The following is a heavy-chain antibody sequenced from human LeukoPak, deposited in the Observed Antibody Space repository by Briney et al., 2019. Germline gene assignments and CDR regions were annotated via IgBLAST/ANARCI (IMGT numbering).Heavy chain of an antibody. J-gene: IGHJ4*02. CDR1: GYSFANYW. V-gene: IGHV5-51*01. CDR2: ISPGDSNT. D-gene: IGHD6-19*01. Sequence: GESLKISCKGSGYSFANYWIGWVRQMPGKGLEWMGIISPGDSNTRYSPSFQGQVTISADKSISTAYLQWSNLKASDTAIYYCARREGNGWTFDYWGQGALVTVSS. CDR3: ARREGNGWTFDY.